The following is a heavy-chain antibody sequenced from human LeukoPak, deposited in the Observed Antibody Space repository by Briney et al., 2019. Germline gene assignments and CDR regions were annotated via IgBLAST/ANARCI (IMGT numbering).Heavy chain of an antibody. V-gene: IGHV4-30-4*08. CDR3: ARTDLSGWYFDY. Sequence: SQTLSLTCTVSGGSISSGDYYWSWIRQPPGKGLEWIGYIYYSGSTYYNPSLKSRVTISLDTSKNQFSLKLSSVTAADTAVYYCARTDLSGWYFDYWGQGTLVTVSS. J-gene: IGHJ4*02. D-gene: IGHD6-19*01. CDR2: IYYSGST. CDR1: GGSISSGDYY.